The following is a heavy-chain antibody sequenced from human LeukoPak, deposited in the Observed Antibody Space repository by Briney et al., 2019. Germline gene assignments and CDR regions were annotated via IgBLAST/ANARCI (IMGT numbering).Heavy chain of an antibody. V-gene: IGHV3-30*02. Sequence: PGGSLRLSCAASGFTFSSYGMHWVRQAPGKGLEWVAFIRYDGSNKYYADSVKGRFTISRDNSKNTLYLQMNSLRAEDTAVYYCAPDGTYYYESSGTFGWGQGTLVTVSS. D-gene: IGHD3-22*01. J-gene: IGHJ4*02. CDR2: IRYDGSNK. CDR1: GFTFSSYG. CDR3: APDGTYYYESSGTFG.